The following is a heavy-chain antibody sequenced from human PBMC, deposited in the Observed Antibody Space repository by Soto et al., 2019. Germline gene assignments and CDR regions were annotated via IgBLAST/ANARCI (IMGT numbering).Heavy chain of an antibody. J-gene: IGHJ6*02. CDR2: IMPILPTP. D-gene: IGHD3-3*02. CDR1: GGTFGNSA. V-gene: IGHV1-69*11. CDR3: ARDKDRQQLGGNYYYGIDV. Sequence: QVQLVQSGAEVKKPGSSVTVSCKASGGTFGNSAISWVRQAPGQGLEWMGGIMPILPTPDYAQKFQGRVTITADESTSTASMELTSLRSEDTAVYYCARDKDRQQLGGNYYYGIDVWGQGTTVTVSS.